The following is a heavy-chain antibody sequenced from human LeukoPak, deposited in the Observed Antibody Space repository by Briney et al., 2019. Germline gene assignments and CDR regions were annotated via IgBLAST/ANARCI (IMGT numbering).Heavy chain of an antibody. CDR1: GFTFSNSA. CDR2: IGTALNT. V-gene: IGHV3-23*01. Sequence: GESLRLSCAASGFTFSNSAMRWVRQTPGKGLEWVSSIGTALNTYYADSVKGRFITSRDNSKNTLYLQMNSLRAEDTAVYYCAKAPSSWPYYFDYWGQGTLVTVSS. D-gene: IGHD6-13*01. J-gene: IGHJ4*02. CDR3: AKAPSSWPYYFDY.